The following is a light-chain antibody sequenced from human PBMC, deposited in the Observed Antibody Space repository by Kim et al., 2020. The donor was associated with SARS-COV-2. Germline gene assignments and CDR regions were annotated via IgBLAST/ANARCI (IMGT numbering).Light chain of an antibody. CDR3: QTWGTGSWV. Sequence: SVKLTCTLSSGHSSYAIAWHQQQPEKGPRYLMKLNSDGSHSKGDGIPDRFSGSSSGAERYLTISSLQSEDEADYYCQTWGTGSWVFGGGTKLTVL. J-gene: IGLJ3*02. CDR1: SGHSSYA. V-gene: IGLV4-69*01. CDR2: LNSDGSH.